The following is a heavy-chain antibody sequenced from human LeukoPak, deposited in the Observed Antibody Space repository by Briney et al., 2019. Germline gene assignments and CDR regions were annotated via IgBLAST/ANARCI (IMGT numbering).Heavy chain of an antibody. D-gene: IGHD4-17*01. CDR2: ISYDGSNK. Sequence: PGGSLRLSCAASGLTFSSYGMHWVRQAPAKGLEWVAIISYDGSNKYYADSVKGRFTISRDNSKNTLYLQMNSLRAEDTAVYYCAKSTTVTQRGYFDYWGQGTLVTVSS. J-gene: IGHJ4*02. CDR1: GLTFSSYG. CDR3: AKSTTVTQRGYFDY. V-gene: IGHV3-30*18.